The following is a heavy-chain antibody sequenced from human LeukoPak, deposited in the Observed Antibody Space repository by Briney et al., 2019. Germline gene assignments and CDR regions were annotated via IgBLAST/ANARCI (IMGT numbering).Heavy chain of an antibody. D-gene: IGHD6-19*01. CDR3: ARAAVPGSTTRFDY. V-gene: IGHV1-2*02. CDR1: GYTFTGYY. J-gene: IGHJ4*02. CDR2: INPNSGST. Sequence: ASVKVSCKASGYTFTGYYMHWVRQAPGQGLEWMGWINPNSGSTNYAQKFQGRVTMTRDTSISTAYMELSRLRSDDTAMYYCARAAVPGSTTRFDYWGQGTLVTVSS.